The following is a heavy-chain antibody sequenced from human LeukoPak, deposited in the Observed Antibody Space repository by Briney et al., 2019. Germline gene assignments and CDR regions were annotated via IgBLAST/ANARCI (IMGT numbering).Heavy chain of an antibody. CDR2: IDPSDSYT. Sequence: GESLKISCKGSGYSFTSYWISWVRQMPGKGLEWMGRIDPSDSYTNYSPSFQGHVTISADKSISTAYLQWSSLKASDTAMYYCASEAKYCSGGSSYSRYFDYWGQGTLVTVSS. CDR1: GYSFTSYW. V-gene: IGHV5-10-1*01. J-gene: IGHJ4*02. CDR3: ASEAKYCSGGSSYSRYFDY. D-gene: IGHD2-15*01.